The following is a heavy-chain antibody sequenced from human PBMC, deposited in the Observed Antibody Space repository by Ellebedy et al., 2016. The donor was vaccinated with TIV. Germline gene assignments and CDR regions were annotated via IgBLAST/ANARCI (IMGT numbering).Heavy chain of an antibody. CDR1: GGSFSTYY. Sequence: MPSETLSLTCAVYGGSFSTYYWSWIRQPPGKGLEWIGEINHSGSTNYNSSLKSRVTISLDTSKNQFSLKLSSVTAADTAVYYCSRGVTDQNWGQGILVTVSS. J-gene: IGHJ4*02. CDR3: SRGVTDQN. D-gene: IGHD2-21*02. V-gene: IGHV4-34*01. CDR2: INHSGST.